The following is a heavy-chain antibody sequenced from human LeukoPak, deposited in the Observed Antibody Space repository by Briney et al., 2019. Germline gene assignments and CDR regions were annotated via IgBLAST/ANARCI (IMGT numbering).Heavy chain of an antibody. CDR2: IKQDGSEK. V-gene: IGHV3-7*03. CDR3: AKGSSGWYAHLWY. D-gene: IGHD6-19*01. Sequence: RPGGSLRLSCAASGFTFSSYWMSWVRQAPGKGLEWVANIKQDGSEKYYVDSVKGRFTISRDNSKNTLYLQMNSLGAEDTAVYYCAKGSSGWYAHLWYWGQGTLVTVSS. J-gene: IGHJ4*02. CDR1: GFTFSSYW.